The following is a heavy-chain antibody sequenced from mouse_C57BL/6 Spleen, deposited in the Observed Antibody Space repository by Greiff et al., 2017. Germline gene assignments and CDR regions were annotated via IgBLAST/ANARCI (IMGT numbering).Heavy chain of an antibody. CDR1: GFTFSDYA. CDR3: ARTAYYAMDY. V-gene: IGHV5-17*01. Sequence: EVKLVESGGGLVKPGGSLKLSCAASGFTFSDYAMHWVRQAPEKGLEWVAYISSGSSTIYYADTVKGRFTISRDNAKTTLFLQMTSLRSEDTAMYCCARTAYYAMDYWGQGTSVTVSS. J-gene: IGHJ4*01. CDR2: ISSGSSTI.